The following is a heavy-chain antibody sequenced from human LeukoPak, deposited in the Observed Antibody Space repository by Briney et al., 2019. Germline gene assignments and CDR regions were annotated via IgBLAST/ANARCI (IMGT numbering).Heavy chain of an antibody. CDR3: ARARSSGYRDAFDI. D-gene: IGHD3-22*01. Sequence: GGSLRLSCAASGFTFDDYAMHWVRQAPGKGLEWVSGINWNGGSTGYADSVKGRFTISRDNAKNSLYLQMNSLRAEDTALYYCARARSSGYRDAFDIWGQGTMVTVSS. V-gene: IGHV3-20*04. J-gene: IGHJ3*02. CDR2: INWNGGST. CDR1: GFTFDDYA.